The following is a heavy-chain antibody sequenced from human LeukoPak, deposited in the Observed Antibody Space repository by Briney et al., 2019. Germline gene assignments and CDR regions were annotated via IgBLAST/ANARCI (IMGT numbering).Heavy chain of an antibody. CDR3: AMRGDILVIPATYMFDY. D-gene: IGHD2-2*01. CDR2: ISSSGSTT. Sequence: HPGGSLRLSRAASGFTFSSYTMNWVRQAPGKGLEWVSYISSSGSTTYYADSVKGRFTISRDNAKNSLYLQMNSLRAEDTAVYYCAMRGDILVIPATYMFDYWGQGTLVTVSS. CDR1: GFTFSSYT. J-gene: IGHJ4*02. V-gene: IGHV3-48*01.